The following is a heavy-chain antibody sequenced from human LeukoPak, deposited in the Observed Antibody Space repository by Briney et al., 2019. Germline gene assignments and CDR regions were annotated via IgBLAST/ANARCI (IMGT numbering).Heavy chain of an antibody. Sequence: GGSLRLSCTASGFTFSSYWMSWVRQAPGKGLEWVANIKQDESEKYYVDSVKGRFTISGDNAKNSLYLQMNSLRAEDTAVYHCARGNLFTGWYDLYYFDYWGQGTLVTVSS. CDR2: IKQDESEK. CDR1: GFTFSSYW. V-gene: IGHV3-7*01. CDR3: ARGNLFTGWYDLYYFDY. D-gene: IGHD6-19*01. J-gene: IGHJ4*02.